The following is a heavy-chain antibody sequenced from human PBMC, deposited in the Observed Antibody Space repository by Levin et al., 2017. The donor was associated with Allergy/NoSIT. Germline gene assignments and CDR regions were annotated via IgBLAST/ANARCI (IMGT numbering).Heavy chain of an antibody. V-gene: IGHV4-38-2*02. CDR2: IFPTGSP. Sequence: GSLRLSCTVSGYSISSGHYWGWIRQPPGKGLEWIGTIFPTGSPFYNPSLKSRVTISVDTSKNQFFLKLTPMTAADTAVYYCGRAVTTWYFDYWGQGTLVTVSS. CDR1: GYSISSGHY. J-gene: IGHJ4*02. CDR3: GRAVTTWYFDY. D-gene: IGHD4-17*01.